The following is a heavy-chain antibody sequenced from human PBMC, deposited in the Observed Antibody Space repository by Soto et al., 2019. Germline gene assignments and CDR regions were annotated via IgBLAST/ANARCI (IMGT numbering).Heavy chain of an antibody. J-gene: IGHJ6*02. CDR3: ARVPSVGYCSSTSCQGDYYYGMDV. CDR2: ISSSSSYI. V-gene: IGHV3-21*01. Sequence: GGSLRLSCAASGFTFSSYSMNWVRQAPGKGLEWVSSISSSSSYIYYADSVKGRFTISRDNAKNSLYLQMNSLRAEDTAVYYCARVPSVGYCSSTSCQGDYYYGMDVWGQGTTVTVSS. D-gene: IGHD2-2*01. CDR1: GFTFSSYS.